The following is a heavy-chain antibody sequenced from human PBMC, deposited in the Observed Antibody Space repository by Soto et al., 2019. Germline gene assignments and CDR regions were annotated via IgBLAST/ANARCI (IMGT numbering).Heavy chain of an antibody. CDR2: IYHSGDT. D-gene: IGHD1-26*01. V-gene: IGHV4-4*02. J-gene: IGHJ4*02. Sequence: QVQLQESGPGLVKPSGTLSLTCAVSGASITSPNWWSWVRQYPGKGLEWIGEIYHSGDTNYNPSLKSRIMMSLDRSKNHISLTLNSVAAADTAVYYCARGGSGSGTGDFDYWGQGTLVTVSS. CDR3: ARGGSGSGTGDFDY. CDR1: GASITSPNW.